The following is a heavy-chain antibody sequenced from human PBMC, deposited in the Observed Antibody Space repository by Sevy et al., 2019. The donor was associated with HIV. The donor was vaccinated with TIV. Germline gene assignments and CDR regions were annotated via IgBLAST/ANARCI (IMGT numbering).Heavy chain of an antibody. J-gene: IGHJ6*02. CDR3: AKDFTGYNGLDV. V-gene: IGHV3-30*18. CDR2: ISFYGSNK. CDR1: GFTFGSYD. Sequence: GGSLRLSCAASGFTFGSYDMYWVRQTPGKGLEWVALISFYGSNKEYADSVKGRFTISRDNSKNMVYLQIDSLRPEDTAVYYCAKDFTGYNGLDVWGQGTMVTVSS. D-gene: IGHD3-9*01.